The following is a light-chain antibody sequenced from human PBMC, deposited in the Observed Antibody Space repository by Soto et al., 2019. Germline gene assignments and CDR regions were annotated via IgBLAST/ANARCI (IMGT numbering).Light chain of an antibody. Sequence: ETVLTQSPDTLSLSPGERATLSFRASQSLSSIYLAWYQQKPGQAPSLLIYGASNRATGIPDRFSGSGSGTDFTLTISRLEPEDFAVYFCQQYGSSPTFGQGTRLEIK. CDR3: QQYGSSPT. CDR1: QSLSSIY. J-gene: IGKJ5*01. V-gene: IGKV3-20*01. CDR2: GAS.